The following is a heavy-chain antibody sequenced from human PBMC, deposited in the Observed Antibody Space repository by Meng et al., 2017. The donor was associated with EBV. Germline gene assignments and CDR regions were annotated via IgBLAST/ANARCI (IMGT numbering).Heavy chain of an antibody. CDR1: GGSISSSNDY. J-gene: IGHJ5*02. CDR3: ARVKTFMVPDWFEP. D-gene: IGHD3-3*02. CDR2: MYYSGST. V-gene: IGHV4-39*07. Sequence: QLQLQESGPGLVKPSETLSLTCTVSGGSISSSNDYWGWIRQPPGKGLEWIGSMYYSGSTYYNPSLKSRVTISVETSKNQFSLNLSSVTAADTAVYYCARVKTFMVPDWFEPWGQGTRVTVSS.